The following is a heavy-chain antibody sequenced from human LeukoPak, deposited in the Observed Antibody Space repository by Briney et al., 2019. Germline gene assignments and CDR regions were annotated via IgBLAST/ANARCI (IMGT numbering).Heavy chain of an antibody. CDR1: GFTFSSYE. CDR2: ISSSGSTI. J-gene: IGHJ4*02. V-gene: IGHV3-48*03. Sequence: GGSLRLSCAASGFTFSSYEMNWVRQAPGKGLEGGSYISSSGSTIYYADSVKGRFTISRDNAKNSLYLQMNRLRAEDTAVYYCARAYYYDSSGSDYWGQGTLVTVSS. CDR3: ARAYYYDSSGSDY. D-gene: IGHD3-22*01.